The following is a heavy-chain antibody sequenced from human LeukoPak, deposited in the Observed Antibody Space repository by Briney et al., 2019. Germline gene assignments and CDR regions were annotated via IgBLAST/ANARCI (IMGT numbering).Heavy chain of an antibody. CDR1: GFTFSRYA. Sequence: GGSLRLSCAASGFTFSRYAMHWVSQAPGKGLEYVSAISSNGGSTYYANSVKGRFTISRDNSKNTLYLQMGSLRAEDTAVYYCASYYGSGRISDYWGQGTLVTVSS. CDR3: ASYYGSGRISDY. V-gene: IGHV3-64*01. D-gene: IGHD3-10*01. J-gene: IGHJ4*02. CDR2: ISSNGGST.